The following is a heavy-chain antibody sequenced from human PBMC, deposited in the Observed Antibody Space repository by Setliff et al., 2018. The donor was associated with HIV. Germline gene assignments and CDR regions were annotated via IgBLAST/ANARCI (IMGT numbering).Heavy chain of an antibody. CDR2: INHSGST. Sequence: SETLSLTCNVSGDSISGFFWSWIRQPPGKTLEWIGEINHSGSTNYNPSLKSRVTISVDTSKNQFSLKLSSVTAADTALYYCARLSRYSYDSSGYYFFDYWGQGSLVTVSS. CDR1: GDSISGFF. CDR3: ARLSRYSYDSSGYYFFDY. D-gene: IGHD3-22*01. J-gene: IGHJ4*02. V-gene: IGHV4-34*01.